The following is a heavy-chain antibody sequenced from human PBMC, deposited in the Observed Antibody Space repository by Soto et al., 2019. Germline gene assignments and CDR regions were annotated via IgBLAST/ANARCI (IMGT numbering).Heavy chain of an antibody. J-gene: IGHJ4*02. CDR1: GGSISSGGYY. CDR3: ARVPHYYDSSGHFRDC. D-gene: IGHD3-22*01. CDR2: IYYSGST. V-gene: IGHV4-31*03. Sequence: SETLSLTCTVSGGSISSGGYYWIWIRHHPGKGLEWIGYIYYSGSTYYNPSLKSRVTISVDTSKNQFSLKLSSVTAADTAVYYCARVPHYYDSSGHFRDCWGQGSLVTVSS.